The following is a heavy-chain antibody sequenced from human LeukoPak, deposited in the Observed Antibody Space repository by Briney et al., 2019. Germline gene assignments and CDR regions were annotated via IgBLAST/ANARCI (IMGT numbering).Heavy chain of an antibody. Sequence: QAQLVESGGGVVQPGRSLRLSCAASGFTFSSYGMHWVRQAPGKGLEWVAVISYDGSNKYYADSVKGRFTISRDNAKNSLYLQMNSLRVEDTAVYYCARDPYSGGYSADIYYYYMDVWGKGTTVTVSS. J-gene: IGHJ6*03. CDR1: GFTFSSYG. V-gene: IGHV3-30*03. CDR2: ISYDGSNK. D-gene: IGHD1-26*01. CDR3: ARDPYSGGYSADIYYYYMDV.